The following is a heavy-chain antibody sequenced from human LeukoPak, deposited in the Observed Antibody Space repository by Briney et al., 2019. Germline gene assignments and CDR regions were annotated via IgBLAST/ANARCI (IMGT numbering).Heavy chain of an antibody. V-gene: IGHV1-69*01. CDR3: ARGLLSGSYVFDY. Sequence: GASVKVSCKASGGTFSSYAISWVRLAPGQGLEWMGGIIPIFGTANYAQKFQGRVTITADESTSTAYMELSSLRSEDTAVYYCARGLLSGSYVFDYWGQGTLVTVSS. CDR1: GGTFSSYA. J-gene: IGHJ4*02. D-gene: IGHD1-26*01. CDR2: IIPIFGTA.